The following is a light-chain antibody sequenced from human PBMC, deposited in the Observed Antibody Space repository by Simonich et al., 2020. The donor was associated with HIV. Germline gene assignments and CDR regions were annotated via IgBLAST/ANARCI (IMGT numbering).Light chain of an antibody. Sequence: EIVLTQSPGTLSLSPGERATQSCRASQDVSSSYLAWYQQKPVQAPRLLIYGASSRATGIPDRFSGRGSGTDFTLTISRLEPEDFAVYYCQQYCSSLHTFGQGTKLEIK. V-gene: IGKV3-20*01. CDR3: QQYCSSLHT. CDR1: QDVSSSY. CDR2: GAS. J-gene: IGKJ2*01.